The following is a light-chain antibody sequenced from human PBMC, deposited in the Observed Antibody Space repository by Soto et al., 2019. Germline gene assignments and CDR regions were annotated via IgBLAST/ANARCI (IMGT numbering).Light chain of an antibody. CDR2: DAS. J-gene: IGKJ1*01. Sequence: ETVLTQSPATLSVSPGERVTLSCRASQSVSRNLAWYQQKPGQTPRLLILDASARATGVPARFSGSGSGTDFTLTISSLQPEDFATYSCQQSYNSPQTFGRGTKVDIK. CDR3: QQSYNSPQT. V-gene: IGKV3-15*01. CDR1: QSVSRN.